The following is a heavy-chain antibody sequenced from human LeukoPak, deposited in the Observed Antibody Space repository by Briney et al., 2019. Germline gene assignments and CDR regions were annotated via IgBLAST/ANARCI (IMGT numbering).Heavy chain of an antibody. CDR3: ARHHGDFWSGYYNY. CDR1: GYTFTSYD. Sequence: ASVKVSCKASGYTFTSYDINWVRQATGQGLEWMGWMNPNSGNTGYAQKFQGRVTMTRNTSISTAYLELSSLRSEDTAVYYCARHHGDFWSGYYNYWGQGTLVTVSS. CDR2: MNPNSGNT. J-gene: IGHJ4*02. V-gene: IGHV1-8*01. D-gene: IGHD3-3*01.